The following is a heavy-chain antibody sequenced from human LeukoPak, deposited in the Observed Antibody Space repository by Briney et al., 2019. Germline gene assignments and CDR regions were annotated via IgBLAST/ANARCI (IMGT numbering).Heavy chain of an antibody. Sequence: PGRSLRLSCAASEFTFTTHTLHWARQAPGKGLEWVAGISDSGGRTNYADSVKGRFTISRDNPKNTLYLQMNSLRAEDTAVYFCAKRGVVIRVILVGFHKEAYYFDSWGQGALVTVSS. J-gene: IGHJ4*02. CDR3: AKRGVVIRVILVGFHKEAYYFDS. D-gene: IGHD3-22*01. CDR2: ISDSGGRT. CDR1: EFTFTTHT. V-gene: IGHV3-23*01.